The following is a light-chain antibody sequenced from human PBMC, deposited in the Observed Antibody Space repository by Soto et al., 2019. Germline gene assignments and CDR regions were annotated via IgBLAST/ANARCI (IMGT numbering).Light chain of an antibody. V-gene: IGKV1-6*01. CDR3: QQTDSFPRT. J-gene: IGKJ1*01. CDR2: AAS. Sequence: AIQMTQSPSSLSASVGDRVTITCRASQGIRNDLGWYQQKPGKAPKLLIYAASSLQTGVPSRFSGSRSGTDFALTISSLQRDDFATYYCQQTDSFPRTFGQGTKVDIK. CDR1: QGIRND.